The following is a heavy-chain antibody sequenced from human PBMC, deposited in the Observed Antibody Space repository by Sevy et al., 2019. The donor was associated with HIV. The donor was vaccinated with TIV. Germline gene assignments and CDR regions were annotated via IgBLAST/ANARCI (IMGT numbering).Heavy chain of an antibody. J-gene: IGHJ6*02. V-gene: IGHV3-13*01. CDR3: AREVPGSLYGMDV. Sequence: GWSLRLSCAASVFTFSSYDIHWVRQATGKGLEWVSAIRTAGDTYYPDSVKGRFTISRENAKNSLYLQMNSLRAGDTAVYYCAREVPGSLYGMDVWGQGTTVTVSS. CDR2: IRTAGDT. CDR1: VFTFSSYD. D-gene: IGHD3-10*01.